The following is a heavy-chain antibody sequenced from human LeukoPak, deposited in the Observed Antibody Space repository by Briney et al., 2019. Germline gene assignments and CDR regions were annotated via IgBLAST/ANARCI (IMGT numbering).Heavy chain of an antibody. CDR1: GFTFSIYA. D-gene: IGHD3-22*01. Sequence: GGSLRLSCAASGFTFSIYAMSWVRQGTGKGLEWVSSTSSGGELTFYADSVKGRFTISRDNSTNTLYLQMNSLRAEYTAVYYCAKDRPNYYHDNGHYYRRGGDCWGQGTLVTVSS. CDR3: AKDRPNYYHDNGHYYRRGGDC. V-gene: IGHV3-23*01. CDR2: TSSGGELT. J-gene: IGHJ4*02.